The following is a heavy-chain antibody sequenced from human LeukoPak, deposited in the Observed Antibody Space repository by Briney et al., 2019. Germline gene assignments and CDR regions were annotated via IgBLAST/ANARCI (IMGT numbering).Heavy chain of an antibody. CDR2: IVPIFGTA. J-gene: IGHJ6*02. D-gene: IGHD3-22*01. Sequence: ASVKVSCKASGGTFSSYAISWVRQALGQGLEWMGGIVPIFGTANYAQKFQGRVTITADESTSTAYMELSSLRSEDTAVYYCARCLYYYDSSGYLFGRYYGMDVWGQGTTVTVSS. V-gene: IGHV1-69*13. CDR1: GGTFSSYA. CDR3: ARCLYYYDSSGYLFGRYYGMDV.